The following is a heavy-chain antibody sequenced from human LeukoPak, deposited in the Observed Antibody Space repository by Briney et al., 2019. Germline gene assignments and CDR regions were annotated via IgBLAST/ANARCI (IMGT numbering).Heavy chain of an antibody. Sequence: SETLSLTCTVSGGSISSGGYYWSWIRQHPGKGLEWIGYIYYSGSTYYNPSLKSRVTISVDTSKSQFSLKLSSVTAADTAVYYCARELSGSYYYYGMDVWGQGTTVTVSS. J-gene: IGHJ6*02. CDR2: IYYSGST. CDR3: ARELSGSYYYYGMDV. D-gene: IGHD1-26*01. CDR1: GGSISSGGYY. V-gene: IGHV4-31*03.